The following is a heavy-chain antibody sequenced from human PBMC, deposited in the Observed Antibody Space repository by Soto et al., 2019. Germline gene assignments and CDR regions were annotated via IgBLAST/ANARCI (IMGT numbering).Heavy chain of an antibody. V-gene: IGHV1-69*13. J-gene: IGHJ5*02. CDR3: ARGIKYGVYSRWFDP. CDR2: IIPIFGTA. D-gene: IGHD4-17*01. CDR1: GGTFSSYA. Sequence: SVKVSCKASGGTFSSYAISWVRQAPGQGLEWMGGIIPIFGTANYAQKFQGRVTITADESTSTAYMELSSLRSEDTAVYYCARGIKYGVYSRWFDPWGQGTLVTVSS.